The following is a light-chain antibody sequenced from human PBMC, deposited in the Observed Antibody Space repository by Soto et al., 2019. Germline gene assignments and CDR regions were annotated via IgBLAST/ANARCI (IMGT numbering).Light chain of an antibody. CDR2: AAS. J-gene: IGKJ1*01. Sequence: DIQMTQSPSSLSASVADRVTITCRASQSIRRSLNWYQQKPGKAPNLLIYAASSLQTGVTSRFTGSGSGTDFTLTISNLQPEDFAVYYYQQTYSSPRTFGQGTKVEIK. V-gene: IGKV1-39*01. CDR3: QQTYSSPRT. CDR1: QSIRRS.